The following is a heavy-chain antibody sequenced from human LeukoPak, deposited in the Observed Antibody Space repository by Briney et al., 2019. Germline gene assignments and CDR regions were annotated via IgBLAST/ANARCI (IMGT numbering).Heavy chain of an antibody. CDR2: ISGGGGST. J-gene: IGHJ4*02. CDR1: GFTFSNYA. Sequence: PGGSLRLSCVVSGFTFSNYAMSWVRQAPGKGLERASAISGGGGSTYYADSVKGRFTISRDNSKNTLYLHMNSLRAEDTAIYYCARELEMAYHLDYWGQGSLVTVSS. CDR3: ARELEMAYHLDY. V-gene: IGHV3-23*01. D-gene: IGHD2-8*01.